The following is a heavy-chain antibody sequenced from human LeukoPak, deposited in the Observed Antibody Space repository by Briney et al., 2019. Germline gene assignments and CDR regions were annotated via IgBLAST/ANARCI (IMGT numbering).Heavy chain of an antibody. CDR1: GFTFSSYW. CDR2: IKQDGSEK. J-gene: IGHJ6*03. D-gene: IGHD6-6*01. CDR3: ARDSRIAARRSYYYYMDV. Sequence: PGGSLRLSCAASGFTFSSYWMSWVRQAPGKGLEWVANIKQDGSEKYYVDSVKGRFTISRDNAKNSLYLQMNSLRAEDTAVYYCARDSRIAARRSYYYYMDVWGKGTTVTVSS. V-gene: IGHV3-7*01.